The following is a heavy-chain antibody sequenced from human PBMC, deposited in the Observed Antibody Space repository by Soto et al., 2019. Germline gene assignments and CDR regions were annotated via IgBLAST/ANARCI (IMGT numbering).Heavy chain of an antibody. CDR2: IYYSGST. CDR1: GGSISSGDYY. V-gene: IGHV4-30-4*01. Sequence: PSETLSLTCTVSGGSISSGDYYWSWIRQLPGKGLEWIGYIYYSGSTYYNPSLKSRVTISVDTSKNQFSLKLSSVTAADTAVYYCARGDLGWGHAFDIWGQGTMVTVSS. D-gene: IGHD6-19*01. J-gene: IGHJ3*02. CDR3: ARGDLGWGHAFDI.